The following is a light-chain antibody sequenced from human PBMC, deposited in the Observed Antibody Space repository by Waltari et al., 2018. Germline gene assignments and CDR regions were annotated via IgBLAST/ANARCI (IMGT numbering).Light chain of an antibody. Sequence: SYELTQPPSVSVSPGQTARITCSGDALPKQYAYWYQQKPGQATVLGIYKDSERPSGIPERFPGSSAGTTVTLTISGVQAEDEADYYCQSADSSGTYVVFGGGTKLTVL. J-gene: IGLJ2*01. CDR2: KDS. CDR1: ALPKQY. V-gene: IGLV3-25*03. CDR3: QSADSSGTYVV.